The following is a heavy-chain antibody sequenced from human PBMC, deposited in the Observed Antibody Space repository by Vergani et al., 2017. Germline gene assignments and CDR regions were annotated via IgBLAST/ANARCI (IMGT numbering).Heavy chain of an antibody. V-gene: IGHV4-34*01. J-gene: IGHJ6*02. D-gene: IGHD5-12*01. CDR3: ARGRARXYSGYERYYYGMDV. CDR1: GGSFSGYY. CDR2: INHSGST. Sequence: QVHLQQWGAGLLKPSETLSLTCAVYGGSFSGYYWSWIRQPPGKGLEWIGEINHSGSTNYNPSLKSRVTISVDTSKNQFSLKRSSVTAADTAVYYCARGRARXYSGYERYYYGMDVWGQGTTVTVSS.